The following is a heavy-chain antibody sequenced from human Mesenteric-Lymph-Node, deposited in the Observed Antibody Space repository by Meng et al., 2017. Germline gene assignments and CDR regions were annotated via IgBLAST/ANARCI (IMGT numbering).Heavy chain of an antibody. D-gene: IGHD3-10*01. V-gene: IGHV3-30*12. CDR2: ISYDGSNK. Sequence: GESLKISCAASGFTFSSYGMHWVRQAPGKGLEWVAVISYDGSNKYYADSVKGRFTISRDNSKNSLYLQMNSLRAEDTAVYYCAGYMVRGVILFDYWGQGTLVTVSS. CDR1: GFTFSSYG. J-gene: IGHJ4*02. CDR3: AGYMVRGVILFDY.